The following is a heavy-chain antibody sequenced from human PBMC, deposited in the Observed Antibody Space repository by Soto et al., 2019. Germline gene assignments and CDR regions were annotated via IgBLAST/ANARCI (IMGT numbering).Heavy chain of an antibody. CDR1: GASISSYY. V-gene: IGHV4-59*01. CDR2: IYYSGST. Sequence: PSETLSLTCTVSGASISSYYWSWIRQPPGKGLEWIGYIYYSGSTNYNPSLKSRVTISVDTSKNQFSLKLSSVTAADTAVYYCARSIPDIVVVPGFDYWGQGTLVTVS. D-gene: IGHD2-2*01. CDR3: ARSIPDIVVVPGFDY. J-gene: IGHJ4*02.